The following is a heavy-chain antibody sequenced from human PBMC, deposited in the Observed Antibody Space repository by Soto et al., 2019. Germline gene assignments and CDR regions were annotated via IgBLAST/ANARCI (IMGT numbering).Heavy chain of an antibody. CDR2: IYYSGST. CDR3: ARQRHHDDILTGYLIFYYYYMDV. V-gene: IGHV4-39*01. CDR1: GGSISSSSYY. D-gene: IGHD3-9*01. Sequence: SETLSLTCTVSGGSISSSSYYWGWIRQPPGKGLEWIGSIYYSGSTYYNPSLKSRVTISVETSKNQFSLKLSSVTAADTAMYYCARQRHHDDILTGYLIFYYYYMDVWGKGTTVTVSS. J-gene: IGHJ6*03.